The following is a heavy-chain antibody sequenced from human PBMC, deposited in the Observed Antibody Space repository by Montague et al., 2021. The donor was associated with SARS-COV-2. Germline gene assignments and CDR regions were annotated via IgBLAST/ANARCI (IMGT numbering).Heavy chain of an antibody. V-gene: IGHV3-74*01. CDR2: IKSDGTRT. J-gene: IGHJ3*01. Sequence: SLRLSCAGSGFSFSSYWMYWVRQGPEKGLVWVSRIKSDGTRTDYADTAKGRFTISRDNARNTVYLQMDSLTAADTALYDCGSESLYTDGWFDAVNVWGRGTMVIVSS. CDR1: GFSFSSYW. CDR3: GSESLYTDGWFDAVNV. D-gene: IGHD6-19*01.